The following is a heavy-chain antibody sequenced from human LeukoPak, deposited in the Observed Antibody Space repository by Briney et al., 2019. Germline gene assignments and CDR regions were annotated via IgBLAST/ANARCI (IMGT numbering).Heavy chain of an antibody. V-gene: IGHV1-24*01. CDR1: GYTLTDLS. CDR2: FDPEDGET. J-gene: IGHJ6*03. Sequence: GASVKVSCKVSGYTLTDLSMHWVRQAPGKGLEWMGGFDPEDGETIYAQKFQGRVTMTEDTSTDTAYMELSRLRSDDTAVYYCARDLGRRCSGGRCNYYSNYMDVWGKGTTVTISS. D-gene: IGHD2-15*01. CDR3: ARDLGRRCSGGRCNYYSNYMDV.